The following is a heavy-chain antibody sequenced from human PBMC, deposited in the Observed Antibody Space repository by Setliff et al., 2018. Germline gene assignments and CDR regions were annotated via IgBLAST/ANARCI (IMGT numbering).Heavy chain of an antibody. V-gene: IGHV3-15*01. CDR1: GFTFSNAW. CDR2: IKSKTDGGTT. J-gene: IGHJ5*02. CDR3: TRERVWFGAPILYFDP. Sequence: GGSLRLSCAASGFTFSNAWMTWVRQAPGKGLEWVGRIKSKTDGGTTDYAAPVKGKFTISRDESKNTLYLQMNSLKTEDTAVYYCTRERVWFGAPILYFDPWGQGTLVTVSS. D-gene: IGHD3-10*01.